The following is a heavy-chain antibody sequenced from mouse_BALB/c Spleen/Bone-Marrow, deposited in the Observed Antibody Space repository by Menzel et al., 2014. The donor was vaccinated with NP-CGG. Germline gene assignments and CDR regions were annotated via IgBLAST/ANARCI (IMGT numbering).Heavy chain of an antibody. CDR2: INPYNGGT. CDR1: GYSFTGYT. Sequence: EVMLVESGPELVKPGASMKISCKASGYSFTGYTMNWVKQSHGKNLEWIGLINPYNGGTSYKQKFKGKATLTVDKSSSTAYMELLSLTSEDSAVYYCARWDYYGYAMDYWGQGTSVTVSS. J-gene: IGHJ4*01. CDR3: ARWDYYGYAMDY. D-gene: IGHD1-1*01. V-gene: IGHV1-18*01.